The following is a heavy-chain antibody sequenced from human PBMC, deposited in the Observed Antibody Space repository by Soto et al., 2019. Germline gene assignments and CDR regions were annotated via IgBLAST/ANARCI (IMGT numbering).Heavy chain of an antibody. CDR2: ISYDGSNK. J-gene: IGHJ4*02. Sequence: QPGGSLRLSCAASGFTFSSYGVHWVRQAPGKGLEWVAVISYDGSNKHYADTEKGRFTNSRDNSKNTLDLQMNSLRAEDTAVYYCAKDTYYYDRSGYYTYDYWGQGTQVTVSS. CDR3: AKDTYYYDRSGYYTYDY. D-gene: IGHD3-22*01. CDR1: GFTFSSYG. V-gene: IGHV3-30*18.